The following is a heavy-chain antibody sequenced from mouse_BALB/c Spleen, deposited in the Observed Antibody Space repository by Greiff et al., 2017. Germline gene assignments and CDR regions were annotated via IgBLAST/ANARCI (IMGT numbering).Heavy chain of an antibody. CDR3: ARDGHWYFDV. Sequence: EVKLMESGGGLVQPGGSRKLSCAASGFTFSSFGMHWVRQAPEKGLEWVAYISSGSSTIYYADTVKGRFTISRDNPKNTLFLQMTSLRSEDTAMYYCARDGHWYFDVWGAGTTVTVSS. CDR2: ISSGSSTI. CDR1: GFTFSSFG. J-gene: IGHJ1*01. V-gene: IGHV5-17*02. D-gene: IGHD2-3*01.